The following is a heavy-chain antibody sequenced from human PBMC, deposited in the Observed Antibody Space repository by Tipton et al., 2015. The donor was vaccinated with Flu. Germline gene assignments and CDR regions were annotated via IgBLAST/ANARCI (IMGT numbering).Heavy chain of an antibody. V-gene: IGHV4-39*02. J-gene: IGHJ4*02. Sequence: TLSLTCTVSGGSITNYHWGWIRQPPGKGLEWIANIYFSGSTYYNPSLKSRVTISVDTSKSHFSLKLSSVTAADSAVYYCARDIFGYGNFDSWGQGTLVTVSS. D-gene: IGHD3-3*02. CDR1: GGSITNYH. CDR2: IYFSGST. CDR3: ARDIFGYGNFDS.